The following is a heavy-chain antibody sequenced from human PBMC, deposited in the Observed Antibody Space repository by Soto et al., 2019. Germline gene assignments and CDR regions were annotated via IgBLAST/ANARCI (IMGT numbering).Heavy chain of an antibody. Sequence: SETRSLTCAVAGDSISSSKWWSWVRQPPGKGLEWIGYIYYSGSTNYNPSLKSRVTISVDTSKNQFSLKLSSVTAADTAVYYCARSIAATIFDYWGQGILVTVCS. CDR3: ARSIAATIFDY. CDR1: GDSISSSKW. CDR2: IYYSGST. V-gene: IGHV4-4*02. J-gene: IGHJ4*02. D-gene: IGHD6-6*01.